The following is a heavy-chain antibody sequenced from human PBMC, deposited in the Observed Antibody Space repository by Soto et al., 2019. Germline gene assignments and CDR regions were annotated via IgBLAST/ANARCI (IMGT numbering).Heavy chain of an antibody. CDR1: GFTFISSF. CDR3: ARYFRGSGRYFFDY. CDR2: INQDGGGT. D-gene: IGHD6-19*01. V-gene: IGHV3-7*03. J-gene: IGHJ4*02. Sequence: QPGGSLRLSCVASGFTFISSFMGWVRQAPGEGLEWVANINQDGGGTYYVDSVEGRFTISRDNAKDSLYLQMNSLRGEDTAVYYCARYFRGSGRYFFDYWGQGTLVTVSS.